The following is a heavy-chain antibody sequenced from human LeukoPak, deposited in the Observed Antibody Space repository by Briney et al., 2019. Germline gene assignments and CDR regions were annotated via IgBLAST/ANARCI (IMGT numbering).Heavy chain of an antibody. Sequence: ASVKVSCKASGGTFSSYAISWVRQAPGQGLEWMGRIIPIFGIANYAQKFQGRVTITADKSTSTAYMELRSLRSEDTAVYYCARGPIQLWLLGPSEGTNWFDPWGQGTLVTVSS. CDR2: IIPIFGIA. CDR3: ARGPIQLWLLGPSEGTNWFDP. J-gene: IGHJ5*02. V-gene: IGHV1-69*04. CDR1: GGTFSSYA. D-gene: IGHD5-18*01.